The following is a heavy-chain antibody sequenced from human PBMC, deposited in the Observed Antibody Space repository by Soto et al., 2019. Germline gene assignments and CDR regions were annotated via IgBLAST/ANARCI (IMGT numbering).Heavy chain of an antibody. D-gene: IGHD3-3*01. CDR1: GFTFRSYA. Sequence: SGGSLRLSCAASGFTFRSYAMSWVRQAPGKGLEWVSAITGRDGSTYYADSVKGRFIISRDNSKSTVYLQMNSLRAEDTAVYYCAKENYHDFWSGFFYWDQGTLVTVSS. V-gene: IGHV3-23*01. CDR2: ITGRDGST. CDR3: AKENYHDFWSGFFY. J-gene: IGHJ4*02.